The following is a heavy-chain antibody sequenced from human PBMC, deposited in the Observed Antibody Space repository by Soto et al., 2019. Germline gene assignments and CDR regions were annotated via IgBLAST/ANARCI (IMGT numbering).Heavy chain of an antibody. Sequence: SVKVSCKASGGTFSSYAISWVRQAPGQGLEWMGGIIPIFGTANYAQKFQGRVTITADESTSTAYMELSSLRSEDTAVYYCARSPQPGERNIVVVVAASRHYYYYGMDVWGQGTTVTVSS. J-gene: IGHJ6*02. V-gene: IGHV1-69*13. CDR2: IIPIFGTA. D-gene: IGHD2-15*01. CDR1: GGTFSSYA. CDR3: ARSPQPGERNIVVVVAASRHYYYYGMDV.